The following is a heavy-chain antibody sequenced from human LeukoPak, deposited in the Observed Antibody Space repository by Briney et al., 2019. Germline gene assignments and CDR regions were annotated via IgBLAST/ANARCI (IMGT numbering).Heavy chain of an antibody. D-gene: IGHD6-19*01. Sequence: PSETLSLTCTVSGGSISSYYWSWIRQPAGKGLEWIGRIYTSGSTNYNPSLKSRVTISVDKSKNQFSLKLSSVTAADTAVYYCARGGAVAGSPSYYYYYMDVWGKGTTVTVSS. CDR3: ARGGAVAGSPSYYYYYMDV. V-gene: IGHV4-4*07. J-gene: IGHJ6*03. CDR2: IYTSGST. CDR1: GGSISSYY.